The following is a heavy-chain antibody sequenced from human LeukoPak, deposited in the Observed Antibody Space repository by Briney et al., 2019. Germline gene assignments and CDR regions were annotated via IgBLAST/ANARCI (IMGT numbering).Heavy chain of an antibody. J-gene: IGHJ4*02. D-gene: IGHD1-7*01. Sequence: SVKVSCKASGGTFSSYAISWVRQAPGQGLEWMGGIIPIFGTANHAQKFQGRVTITADESTSTAYMELSSLRSEDTAVYYCARDTYNWNYPSFDYWGQGTLVTVSS. V-gene: IGHV1-69*01. CDR2: IIPIFGTA. CDR1: GGTFSSYA. CDR3: ARDTYNWNYPSFDY.